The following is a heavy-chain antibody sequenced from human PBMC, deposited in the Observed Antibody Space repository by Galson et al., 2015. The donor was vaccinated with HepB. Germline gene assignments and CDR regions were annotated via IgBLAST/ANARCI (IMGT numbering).Heavy chain of an antibody. J-gene: IGHJ4*02. CDR3: AREGPDCRFTGCYSGGLDF. V-gene: IGHV3-11*01. CDR2: ISGNGTTI. D-gene: IGHD2-2*01. Sequence: SLRLSCAVSGFTFSDYYMTWIRQAPGKGLEWISYISGNGTTISYAECVKGRFAISRDNAKNSLYLQLNSLTADDTAVYYCAREGPDCRFTGCYSGGLDFWGQGTLVTVSS. CDR1: GFTFSDYY.